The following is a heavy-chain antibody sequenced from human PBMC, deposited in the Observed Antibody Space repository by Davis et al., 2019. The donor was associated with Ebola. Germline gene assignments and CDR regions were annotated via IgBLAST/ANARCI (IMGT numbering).Heavy chain of an antibody. J-gene: IGHJ4*02. CDR1: GFTFNSHA. CDR3: TKANIPKMTTVSGFDY. CDR2: ISGEVQNT. D-gene: IGHD4-11*01. V-gene: IGHV3-23*01. Sequence: PGGSLRLSCTASGFTFNSHAIGWVRQAPGKGLQWVAGISGEVQNTEYAASVRGRFTISRDNSKNTVYLQMNSLRAEDTAVYYCTKANIPKMTTVSGFDYWGQGTLVTVSS.